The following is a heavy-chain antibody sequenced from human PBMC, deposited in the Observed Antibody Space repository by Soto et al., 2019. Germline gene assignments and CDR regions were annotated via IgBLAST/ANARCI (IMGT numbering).Heavy chain of an antibody. CDR2: IYSDGST. CDR3: ATLTTYDILTGFYPC. D-gene: IGHD3-9*01. V-gene: IGHV3-66*01. Sequence: EVQLVESGGGLVQPGGSLRLSCAASGFTVNSNYMSWVRQAPGKGLEWVSVIYSDGSTYYADSVKGRFIISGDNSNNTLYFQMNSLRAEDTAVYYCATLTTYDILTGFYPCWGQGTLVTVSS. CDR1: GFTVNSNY. J-gene: IGHJ4*02.